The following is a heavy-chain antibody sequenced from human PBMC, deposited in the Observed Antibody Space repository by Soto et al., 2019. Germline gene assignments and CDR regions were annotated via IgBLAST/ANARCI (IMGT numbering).Heavy chain of an antibody. V-gene: IGHV1-2*02. CDR2: INPNSGGT. Sequence: ASVKVSCKASGYTFTGYYMHWVRQAPGQGLEWMGWINPNSGGTNYAQKFQGRVTMTRDTSISTAYMELSRLRSDDTAVYYCATDITYGYGKKPSDGYNPGYASGYWGQGTLVTVSS. D-gene: IGHD5-18*01. CDR1: GYTFTGYY. J-gene: IGHJ4*02. CDR3: ATDITYGYGKKPSDGYNPGYASGY.